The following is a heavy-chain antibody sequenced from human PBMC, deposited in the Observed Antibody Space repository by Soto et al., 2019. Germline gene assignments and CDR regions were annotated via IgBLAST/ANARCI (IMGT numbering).Heavy chain of an antibody. D-gene: IGHD6-19*01. CDR1: GGTFSRYA. V-gene: IGHV1-69*13. Sequence: SVKVSCKASGGTFSRYAINWVRQAPGQGLEWMGGIIPIFGTANYAQKFQGRVTISADESTSTAYMELSSLRSEDTAVYYCARGGDSSGWYYYFDYWGQGTLVTVS. J-gene: IGHJ4*02. CDR2: IIPIFGTA. CDR3: ARGGDSSGWYYYFDY.